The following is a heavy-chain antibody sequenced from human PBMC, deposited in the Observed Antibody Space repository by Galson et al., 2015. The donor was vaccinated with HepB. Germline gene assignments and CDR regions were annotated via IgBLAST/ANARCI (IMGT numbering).Heavy chain of an antibody. CDR1: GFTFSSYT. J-gene: IGHJ6*02. CDR2: ISFDGSNK. CDR3: ARDACDSTDCYMYYYYYGMDV. Sequence: SLRLSCAASGFTFSSYTMHWVRQAPGKGLEWVTVISFDGSNKYYADSVKGRFTISRDNSKNALSLEMNSLRAEDTAVYFCARDACDSTDCYMYYYYYGMDVWGPGTTVTVSS. D-gene: IGHD3-22*01. V-gene: IGHV3-30*04.